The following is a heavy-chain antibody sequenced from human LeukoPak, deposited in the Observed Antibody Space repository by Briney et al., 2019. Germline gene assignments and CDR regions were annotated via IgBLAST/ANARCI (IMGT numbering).Heavy chain of an antibody. J-gene: IGHJ4*02. CDR3: AKEQSSGWVDY. CDR2: IWYDGNNK. Sequence: GGSLRLSCAASGFTFSSYGMHWVRQAPGKGLEWVAVIWYDGNNKYYADSVKGRFTISRDNSKNTLYLQMNSLRAEDTAVYYCAKEQSSGWVDYWGQGTLVTVSS. D-gene: IGHD6-19*01. V-gene: IGHV3-30*02. CDR1: GFTFSSYG.